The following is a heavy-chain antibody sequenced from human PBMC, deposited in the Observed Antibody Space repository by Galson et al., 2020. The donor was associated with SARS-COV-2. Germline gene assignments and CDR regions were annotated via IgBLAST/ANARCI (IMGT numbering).Heavy chain of an antibody. CDR2: INPNSGGT. CDR3: ARAGQSPDYYYYYNLDV. V-gene: IGHV1-2*02. Sequence: ASVKVSCKPSGYTFTGHYMHWVRQAPGQGLEWMGWINPNSGGTTYAQKFQGRVTMTRDTSISTAYRELSRMRSDDKAIYYCARAGQSPDYYYYYNLDVWGQGTTVTVSS. J-gene: IGHJ6*01. D-gene: IGHD3-10*01. CDR1: GYTFTGHY.